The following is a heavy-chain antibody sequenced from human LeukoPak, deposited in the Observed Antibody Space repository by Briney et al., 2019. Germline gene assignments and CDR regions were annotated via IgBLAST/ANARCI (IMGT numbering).Heavy chain of an antibody. V-gene: IGHV3-7*04. J-gene: IGHJ4*02. CDR1: GFPFSSYW. CDR2: IKQDGSKK. D-gene: IGHD5-24*01. CDR3: TRVGYIDEGIDY. Sequence: GGSLRLSCVASGFPFSSYWMTWVRQAPGKGLEWVANIKQDGSKKSYVDSVKGRFTISRDNAKNSLYLQMDSLRAENTAIYYCTRVGYIDEGIDYWGQGTLVTVSS.